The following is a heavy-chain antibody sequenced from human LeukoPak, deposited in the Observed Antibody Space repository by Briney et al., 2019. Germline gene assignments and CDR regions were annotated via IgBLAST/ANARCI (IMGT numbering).Heavy chain of an antibody. CDR1: GFTVSSNY. CDR2: IYSGGST. V-gene: IGHV3-66*02. J-gene: IGHJ3*02. CDR3: ARDGRWLQRDAFDI. D-gene: IGHD5-24*01. Sequence: GGSLRLSCAASGFTVSSNYMSWVRQAPGKGLEWVSVIYSGGSTYYADSVKGRFTISRDNSKNTPYLQMNSLRAEDTAVYYCARDGRWLQRDAFDIWGQGTMVTVSS.